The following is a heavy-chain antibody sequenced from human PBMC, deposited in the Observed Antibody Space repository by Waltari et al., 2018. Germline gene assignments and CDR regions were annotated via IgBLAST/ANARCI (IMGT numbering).Heavy chain of an antibody. J-gene: IGHJ4*02. D-gene: IGHD3-16*01. CDR3: AKTRGGNDY. CDR2: ISGSGCST. Sequence: EVQLLESGGGLVQPGGSLRLSCEAPGFPFSSYAMSWVRQAPGKGLEWVSAISGSGCSTYYADSVKGRFTISRDNSKNTLYLQMNSLRAEDTAVYYCAKTRGGNDYWGQGTLVTVSS. CDR1: GFPFSSYA. V-gene: IGHV3-23*01.